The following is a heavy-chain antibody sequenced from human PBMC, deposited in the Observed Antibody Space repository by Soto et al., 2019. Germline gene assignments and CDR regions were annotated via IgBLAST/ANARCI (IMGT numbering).Heavy chain of an antibody. V-gene: IGHV1-69*02. J-gene: IGHJ3*02. CDR2: IIPILGIA. D-gene: IGHD3-10*01. CDR1: GGTFSSYT. Sequence: QVQLVQSGAEVKKPGSSVKVSCKASGGTFSSYTISWVRQAPGQGLEWMGRIIPILGIANYAQKFQGRVTITADKSTSTAYMERSGLRSEDTAVYYCARLHLVGSGSFRGDDAFAIWGQGTMVTVFS. CDR3: ARLHLVGSGSFRGDDAFAI.